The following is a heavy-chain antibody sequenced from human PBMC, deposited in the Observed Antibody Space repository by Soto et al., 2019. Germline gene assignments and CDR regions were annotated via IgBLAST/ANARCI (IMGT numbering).Heavy chain of an antibody. CDR2: ISYDGNNK. CDR1: DFSFRRYG. D-gene: IGHD3-3*01. CDR3: AKLEGLGSGTSLGWFDS. Sequence: QLVESGGGVVQPGRSLRLSCVASDFSFRRYGMHWVRQAPGKGLEWMAVISYDGNNKYCADSVKGRFTISRDNSKNTLYLQMNSLRPEDTAVYYCAKLEGLGSGTSLGWFDSWGQGTVVTVSS. J-gene: IGHJ5*01. V-gene: IGHV3-30*18.